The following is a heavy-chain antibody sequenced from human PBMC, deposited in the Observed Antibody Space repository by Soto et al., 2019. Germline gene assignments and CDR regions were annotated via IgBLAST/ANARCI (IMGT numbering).Heavy chain of an antibody. CDR2: INPSGGST. CDR3: ASVGTYYGSGSRPFDFDY. D-gene: IGHD3-10*01. V-gene: IGHV1-46*03. J-gene: IGHJ4*02. Sequence: ASVKVSCKASGYTFTSYYMHWVRQAPGQGLEWMGIINPSGGSTSYAQKFQGRVTMTRGTSTSTVYMELSSLRSEDTAVYYCASVGTYYGSGSRPFDFDYWGQGTLVTVSS. CDR1: GYTFTSYY.